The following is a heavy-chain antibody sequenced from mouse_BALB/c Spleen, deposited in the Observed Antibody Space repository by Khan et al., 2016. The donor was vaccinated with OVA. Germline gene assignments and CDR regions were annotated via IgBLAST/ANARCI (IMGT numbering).Heavy chain of an antibody. CDR2: IDPYNGGT. CDR3: ARADCSGSVSYFAY. V-gene: IGHV1S135*01. Sequence: VQLQQSGPELVKPGASVKVSCKASGYSFTDYNMFWVKQSHGKSLEWIGYIDPYNGGTSYNQKFKGKATLTVDKSSSTAFMHLSSLTSEDSAVFYCARADCSGSVSYFAYWGQGTTLTVSS. D-gene: IGHD1-1*01. CDR1: GYSFTDYN. J-gene: IGHJ2*01.